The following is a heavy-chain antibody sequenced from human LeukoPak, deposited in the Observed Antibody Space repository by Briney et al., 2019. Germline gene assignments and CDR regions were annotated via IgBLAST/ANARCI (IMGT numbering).Heavy chain of an antibody. CDR1: GFTFASYA. D-gene: IGHD3-9*01. Sequence: GGSLRLSCAASGFTFASYAIHWVRQAPGKGLEWVAVTSYDGGSKYYADSVKGRFTISRDNSKNTLYLEMNSLRVGDTAVYYCARGGYFDILTGYYQTQYYYPMDVWGRGTTVTVSS. V-gene: IGHV3-30*03. J-gene: IGHJ6*02. CDR2: TSYDGGSK. CDR3: ARGGYFDILTGYYQTQYYYPMDV.